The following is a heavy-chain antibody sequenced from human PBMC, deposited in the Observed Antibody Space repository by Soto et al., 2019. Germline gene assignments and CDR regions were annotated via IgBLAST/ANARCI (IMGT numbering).Heavy chain of an antibody. V-gene: IGHV1-3*01. D-gene: IGHD6-19*01. Sequence: VASVKVSCKASGYTFRNYAMHWVRQAPGQRPEWMGWINAGNRNTKYSQKFQDRVTITRGTSASTAYMELSSLRSEDTAVYYGARDGAVAGKINFYYLGQGTLVTVSS. J-gene: IGHJ4*02. CDR3: ARDGAVAGKINFYY. CDR1: GYTFRNYA. CDR2: INAGNRNT.